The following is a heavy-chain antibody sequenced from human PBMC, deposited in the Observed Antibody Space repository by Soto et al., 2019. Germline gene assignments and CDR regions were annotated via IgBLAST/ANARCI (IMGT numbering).Heavy chain of an antibody. J-gene: IGHJ4*02. CDR3: VRGDGDYHDGNGYLGRH. V-gene: IGHV3-74*01. D-gene: IGHD3-22*01. CDR1: GFTFSTYW. CDR2: SKSDGSGT. Sequence: GGSLTLSCEPSGFTFSTYWMHCVRHAPEKGRVWVSRSKSDGSGTYDAASVEGRFTSRRDNAKNTLDLQMNSLRAEDTAVYYCVRGDGDYHDGNGYLGRHWGQGTLVTVSS.